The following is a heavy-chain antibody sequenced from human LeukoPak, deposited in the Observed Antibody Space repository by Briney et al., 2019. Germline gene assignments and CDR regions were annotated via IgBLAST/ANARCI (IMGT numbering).Heavy chain of an antibody. D-gene: IGHD3-10*01. J-gene: IGHJ3*02. V-gene: IGHV3-9*03. CDR1: GSTFDDYA. CDR2: ISWNSGSI. Sequence: GGSLRLACAASGSTFDDYAMHWVRQAPGKGLEWVSGISWNSGSIGYADSVKGRFTISRDNAKNSLYLQMNSLRAEDMALYYCAAHYYGSGASGDDAFDIWGQGTMVTVSS. CDR3: AAHYYGSGASGDDAFDI.